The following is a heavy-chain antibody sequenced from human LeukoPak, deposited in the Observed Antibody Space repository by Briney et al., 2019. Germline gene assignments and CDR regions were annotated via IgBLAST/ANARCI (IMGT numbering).Heavy chain of an antibody. CDR2: IYYSGST. J-gene: IGHJ5*02. CDR1: GGSISSSSYY. D-gene: IGHD4-17*01. Sequence: SETLSLTCTVSGGSISSSSYYWGWIRQPPGKGLEWIGSIYYSGSTYYNPSLKSRVTISVDTSKNQFSLKLSSVTAADTAVYYCARDVDYGDYVSGFDPWGQGTLVTVSS. V-gene: IGHV4-39*02. CDR3: ARDVDYGDYVSGFDP.